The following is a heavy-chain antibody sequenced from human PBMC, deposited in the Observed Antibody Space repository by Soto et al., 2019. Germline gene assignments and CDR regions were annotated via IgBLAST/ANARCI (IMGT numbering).Heavy chain of an antibody. J-gene: IGHJ4*02. CDR2: IYYSGST. CDR3: ARDQRSDDYGGNYFDY. V-gene: IGHV4-30-4*01. D-gene: IGHD4-17*01. Sequence: PSETLSLTCTVSGGSISSGDYYWSWIRQPPGKGLEWIGYIYYSGSTYYNPSLKSRVTISVDTSKNQFSLKLSSVTAADTAVYYCARDQRSDDYGGNYFDYWGQGTLVTVSS. CDR1: GGSISSGDYY.